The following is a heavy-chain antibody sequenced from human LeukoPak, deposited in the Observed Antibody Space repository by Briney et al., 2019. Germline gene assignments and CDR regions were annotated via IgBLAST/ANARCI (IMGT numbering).Heavy chain of an antibody. V-gene: IGHV1-2*02. D-gene: IGHD1-26*01. CDR1: GYTFTDYY. CDR3: ATLGATSFDY. Sequence: ASVKVSCKTSGYTFTDYYIHWVRQAPGQRLEWMGWIVPNSGGTKYAQKFQGRVTMTRGTSISTAYMELSRLRYDDTAVYYCATLGATSFDYWGQGALVTVSS. CDR2: IVPNSGGT. J-gene: IGHJ4*02.